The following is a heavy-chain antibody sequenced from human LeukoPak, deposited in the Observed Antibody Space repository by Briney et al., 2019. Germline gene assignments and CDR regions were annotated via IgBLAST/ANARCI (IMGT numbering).Heavy chain of an antibody. Sequence: PSETLSLTCTVSGGSISSGSYYWSWIRQPAGKGLEWIGRIYTSGSTNYNPSLKSRVTISVDTSKNQFSLKLSSVTAADTAVYYCAAGYSSSWYNFDYWGQGTLVTVSS. CDR3: AAGYSSSWYNFDY. J-gene: IGHJ4*02. V-gene: IGHV4-61*02. CDR1: GGSISSGSYY. D-gene: IGHD6-13*01. CDR2: IYTSGST.